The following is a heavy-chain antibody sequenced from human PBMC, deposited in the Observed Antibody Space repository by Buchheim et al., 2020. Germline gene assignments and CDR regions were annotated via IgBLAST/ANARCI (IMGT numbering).Heavy chain of an antibody. CDR3: AKGQFGRKGYFDY. D-gene: IGHD3-10*01. CDR2: ISSTGSST. CDR1: GFTFNTYV. J-gene: IGHJ4*02. Sequence: EVQLLESGGGLVQPGGSLRLSCAASGFTFNTYVMNWVRQAPGKGLQWVSSISSTGSSTYYADSVKGRFTISRDNSENTLDLQMNSLRADDTAVYYCAKGQFGRKGYFDYWGQGAL. V-gene: IGHV3-23*01.